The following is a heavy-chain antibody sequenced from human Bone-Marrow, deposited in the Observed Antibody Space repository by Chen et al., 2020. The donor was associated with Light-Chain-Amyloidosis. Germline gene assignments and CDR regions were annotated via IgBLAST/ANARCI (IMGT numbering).Heavy chain of an antibody. V-gene: IGHV5-51*01. D-gene: IGHD5-12*01. Sequence: EVQLEQSGPEVKKPGESLKISCKGSGYTFPNYWIGWVRQMHVKGLEWMGVIYPEDSDARYSPSFEGQVTISADKSITTAYLQWRSLKASDTAMYYCARRRDGYNFDYWGQGTLVTVSS. CDR3: ARRRDGYNFDY. J-gene: IGHJ4*02. CDR1: GYTFPNYW. CDR2: IYPEDSDA.